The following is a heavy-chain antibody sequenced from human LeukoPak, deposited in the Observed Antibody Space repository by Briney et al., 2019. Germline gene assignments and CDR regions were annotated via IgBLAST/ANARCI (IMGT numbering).Heavy chain of an antibody. CDR1: GYTFAGYY. CDR3: ARGEMITFGGVIVISTFDI. J-gene: IGHJ3*02. D-gene: IGHD3-16*02. V-gene: IGHV1-2*02. CDR2: INPDSGGT. Sequence: ASVKVSCKTSGYTFAGYYIQWVRQAPGQGLEWMGYINPDSGGTNYAQEFQGRVTMTRDTSISTAYMELNRLRSDDTAVYYCARGEMITFGGVIVISTFDIWGQGTMVTVS.